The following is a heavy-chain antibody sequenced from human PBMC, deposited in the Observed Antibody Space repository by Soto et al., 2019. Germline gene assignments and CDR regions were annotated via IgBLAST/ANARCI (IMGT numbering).Heavy chain of an antibody. V-gene: IGHV3-21*01. CDR3: AREFYETKITALNYYCGMDV. Sequence: EVQLVESGGGLVKPGGSLRLSCAASGFTFSSYSMNWVRQAPGKGLEWVSSISSSSSYIYYADSVKGRFTISRDNAKNSLYLQMNSLRAEDTAVYYCAREFYETKITALNYYCGMDVWGQGTTVTVSS. D-gene: IGHD3-22*01. CDR2: ISSSSSYI. CDR1: GFTFSSYS. J-gene: IGHJ6*02.